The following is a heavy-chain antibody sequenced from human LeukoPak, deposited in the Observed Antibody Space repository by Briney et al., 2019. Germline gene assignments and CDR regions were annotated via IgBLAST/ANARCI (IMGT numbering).Heavy chain of an antibody. CDR1: GFTFSSYD. J-gene: IGHJ4*02. V-gene: IGHV3-30*04. D-gene: IGHD5-18*01. Sequence: GGSLRLSCAASGFTFSSYDMHWVRQAPGKGLEWVAVISYDGSNKYYADSVKGRFTISRDNSKNTLYLQMNSLRAEDTAVYYCARDAAMVTDESYFDYWGQGTLVTVSS. CDR3: ARDAAMVTDESYFDY. CDR2: ISYDGSNK.